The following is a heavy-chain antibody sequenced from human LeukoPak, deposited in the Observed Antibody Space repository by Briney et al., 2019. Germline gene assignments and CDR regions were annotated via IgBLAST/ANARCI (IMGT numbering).Heavy chain of an antibody. CDR2: IYPDDSDT. V-gene: IGHV5-51*01. D-gene: IGHD3-22*01. Sequence: GESLKISCKTSGYRFTSFWIGWVRQMPGKGLEWVGIIYPDDSDTRYSPSFQGHVIISVDKSINTAYLQWRSLQASDTAMYFCARLQVPRAGYYDSSIYYSNWYFDVWGRGTLLTVSS. CDR3: ARLQVPRAGYYDSSIYYSNWYFDV. J-gene: IGHJ2*01. CDR1: GYRFTSFW.